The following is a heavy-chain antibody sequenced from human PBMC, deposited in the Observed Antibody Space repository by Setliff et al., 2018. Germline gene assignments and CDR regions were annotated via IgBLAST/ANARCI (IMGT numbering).Heavy chain of an antibody. J-gene: IGHJ4*02. CDR2: IYYRGDT. Sequence: SETLSLTCTVSGGSISSGVYYWAWIRQPPGKGLEWIGRIYYRGDTYHNASLKSRLTLSVVTSKNQVSLNLRSVTAADTAVYYCARTGTYRYFDYWGQGTQVTVSS. CDR3: ARTGTYRYFDY. CDR1: GGSISSGVYY. D-gene: IGHD1-1*01. V-gene: IGHV4-39*01.